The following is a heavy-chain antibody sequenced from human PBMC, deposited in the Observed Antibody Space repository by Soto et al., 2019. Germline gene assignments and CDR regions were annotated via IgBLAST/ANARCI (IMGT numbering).Heavy chain of an antibody. CDR1: GFTFSDYY. CDR2: ITSSGRTT. D-gene: IGHD2-15*01. V-gene: IGHV3-11*04. Sequence: PGGSLRLSCAASGFTFSDYYMNWIRQAPGKGLEWVSYITSSGRTTYYADSVKGRFTISRDNAKNSLYLQMNSLRAEDTAVYYCARERGGYSSDFWGQGTLVTVSS. CDR3: ARERGGYSSDF. J-gene: IGHJ4*02.